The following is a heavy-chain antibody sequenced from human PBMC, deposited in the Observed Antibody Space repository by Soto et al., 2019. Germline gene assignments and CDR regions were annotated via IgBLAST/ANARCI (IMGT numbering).Heavy chain of an antibody. J-gene: IGHJ4*02. V-gene: IGHV3-7*01. D-gene: IGHD2-15*01. CDR2: IKQDGSEI. CDR3: ARDPVCSGGSCYDY. Sequence: GSLRLSCPASGFTFSRYCMTWVRQAPGKGLEWVANIKQDGSEIYYVDSVKGRFTISRDYAENSLYLQMNSLRAEDTAVYYCARDPVCSGGSCYDYWGQGTLVTVSS. CDR1: GFTFSRYC.